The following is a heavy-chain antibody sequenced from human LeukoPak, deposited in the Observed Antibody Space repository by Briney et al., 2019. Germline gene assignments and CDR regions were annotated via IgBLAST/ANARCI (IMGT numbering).Heavy chain of an antibody. D-gene: IGHD3-22*01. CDR1: GYTLTELS. V-gene: IGHV1-24*01. J-gene: IGHJ4*02. CDR3: GTLPHDSSGYRTKRWGLFDY. CDR2: FDPEDGET. Sequence: ASVKVSCKVSGYTLTELSMHWVRQAPGKGLEWMGGFDPEDGETIYAQKFQGRVTMTEDTSTDTAYMELSSLRSDDTAVYYCGTLPHDSSGYRTKRWGLFDYWGQGTLVTVSS.